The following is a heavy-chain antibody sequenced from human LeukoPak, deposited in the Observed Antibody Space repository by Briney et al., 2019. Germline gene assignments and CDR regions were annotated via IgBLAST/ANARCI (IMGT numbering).Heavy chain of an antibody. Sequence: ASVKVSCKASGYTFTGYYMHWVRQAPGQGLEWMGWINPNSGGTNYAQKFQGRVTMTRDTSISTAYMELSRLRSDDTAVYYCARSGLVVVAATPEYYYYGMDVWGQGTTVTVSS. CDR1: GYTFTGYY. CDR3: ARSGLVVVAATPEYYYYGMDV. V-gene: IGHV1-2*02. CDR2: INPNSGGT. J-gene: IGHJ6*02. D-gene: IGHD2-15*01.